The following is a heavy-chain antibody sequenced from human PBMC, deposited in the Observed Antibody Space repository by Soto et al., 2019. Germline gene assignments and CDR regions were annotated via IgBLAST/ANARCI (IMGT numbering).Heavy chain of an antibody. CDR2: MYNTGST. CDR1: GGSISGYY. Sequence: SETLSLTCTVSGGSISGYYWSWIRQPPGNGLEWIGYMYNTGSTVYNPSFKSRVTISVDTSKNQFSLKLSSVTAADTAVYYCARVSKEYYDFWSGYYFDYWGQGTLVTVSS. CDR3: ARVSKEYYDFWSGYYFDY. J-gene: IGHJ4*02. D-gene: IGHD3-3*01. V-gene: IGHV4-59*01.